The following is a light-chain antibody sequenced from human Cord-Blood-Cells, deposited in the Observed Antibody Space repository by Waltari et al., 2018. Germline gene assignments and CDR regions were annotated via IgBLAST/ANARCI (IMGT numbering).Light chain of an antibody. J-gene: IGLJ2*01. CDR3: SSYTSSSTVV. Sequence: QSALPPPASVSGSPGQSLTLPCPGNSSHVGGYTYFPWYQQHPGKAPKLMIYEVSNRPSGVSNRFSGSKSGNTASLTISGLQAEDEADYYCSSYTSSSTVVFGGGTKLTVL. CDR2: EVS. V-gene: IGLV2-14*01. CDR1: SSHVGGYTY.